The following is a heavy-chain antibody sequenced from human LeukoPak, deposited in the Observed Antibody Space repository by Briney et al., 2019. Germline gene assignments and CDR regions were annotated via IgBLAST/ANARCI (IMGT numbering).Heavy chain of an antibody. J-gene: IGHJ4*02. V-gene: IGHV1-24*01. Sequence: GASVKVSCKASGYTFTSYGISWVRQAPGKGLEWMGGFDPEDGETIYAQKFQGRVTMTEDASTDTAYMELSSLRSEDTAVYYCATEVLVVVAATTDYWGQGTLVTVSS. CDR2: FDPEDGET. D-gene: IGHD2-15*01. CDR3: ATEVLVVVAATTDY. CDR1: GYTFTSYG.